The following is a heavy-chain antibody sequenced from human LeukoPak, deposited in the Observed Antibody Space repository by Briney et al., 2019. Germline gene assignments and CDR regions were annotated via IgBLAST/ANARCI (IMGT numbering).Heavy chain of an antibody. J-gene: IGHJ4*02. V-gene: IGHV3-23*01. Sequence: PGGSLRLSCAATGFTLSSATMSWLRQVPGKGLEWVAALNSGGGSTSAEAVNGRFTISRDNSKNTLYLQLNSLRAEDTAVYYCAKGTGGAGSYRPFDYWGQGTLVTVSS. CDR2: LNSGGGST. CDR3: AKGTGGAGSYRPFDY. CDR1: GFTLSSAT. D-gene: IGHD3-10*01.